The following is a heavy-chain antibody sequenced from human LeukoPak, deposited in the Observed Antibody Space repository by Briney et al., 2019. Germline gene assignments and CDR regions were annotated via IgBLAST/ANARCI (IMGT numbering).Heavy chain of an antibody. CDR1: GYTFTDYY. CDR2: INPKSGGT. CDR3: ARGSVVPAADENWFDP. V-gene: IGHV1-2*02. Sequence: ASVKVSFKASGYTFTDYYTHWVRQAPGQGLEWMGWINPKSGGTNYALKFQGRVTLTWDTSLSTAYMELSSLRSDDTAVYYCARGSVVPAADENWFDPWGQGALVTVSS. J-gene: IGHJ5*02. D-gene: IGHD2-2*01.